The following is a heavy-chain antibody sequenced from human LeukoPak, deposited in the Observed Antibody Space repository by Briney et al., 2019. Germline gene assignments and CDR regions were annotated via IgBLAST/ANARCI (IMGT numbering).Heavy chain of an antibody. J-gene: IGHJ4*02. V-gene: IGHV1-8*03. Sequence: ASVRVSCTASVYTFTSYDINWVRQATGQGLEGMGWMNPNSGKTGYAQKFQGRVTITRNTSISTAYMELSSLRSEDTAVYYCARGGDYYDSSGFDYWGQGTLVTVSS. D-gene: IGHD3-22*01. CDR2: MNPNSGKT. CDR1: VYTFTSYD. CDR3: ARGGDYYDSSGFDY.